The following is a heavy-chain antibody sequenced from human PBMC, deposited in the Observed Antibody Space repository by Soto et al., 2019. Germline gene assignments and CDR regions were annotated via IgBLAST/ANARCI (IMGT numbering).Heavy chain of an antibody. D-gene: IGHD6-13*01. J-gene: IGHJ3*02. V-gene: IGHV3-48*01. CDR2: ISSSSGTI. CDR3: ASGTSEDTFDI. Sequence: EVQLVESGGGLVQPGGSLRLSCAASGFTFSSYSMNWVRQALGKGLEWVSYISSSSGTIYYGDSVKGRFTISRDNPKNSLYLQMNSLRAEDTAVYYCASGTSEDTFDIWGQGTMVTVSS. CDR1: GFTFSSYS.